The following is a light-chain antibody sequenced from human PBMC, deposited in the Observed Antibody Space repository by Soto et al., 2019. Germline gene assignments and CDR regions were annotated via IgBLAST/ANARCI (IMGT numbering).Light chain of an antibody. CDR2: EVN. J-gene: IGLJ3*02. CDR1: SSDVGLYNL. CDR3: CSYVGSSILM. Sequence: QSALTQPASVSRSPGQSITISCTGTSSDVGLYNLVSWYQQLPGKAPKLIIYEVNERPSGISDRFSGSKSGNTASLTISGLQDEDEADYYCCSYVGSSILMFGGGTKLTVL. V-gene: IGLV2-23*02.